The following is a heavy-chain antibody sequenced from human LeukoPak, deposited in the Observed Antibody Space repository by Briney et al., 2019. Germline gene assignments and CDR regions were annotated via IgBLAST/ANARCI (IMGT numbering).Heavy chain of an antibody. J-gene: IGHJ4*02. CDR2: IVPIFGTA. CDR1: GYSFTSYW. CDR3: ARGFRSAAIPY. V-gene: IGHV1-69*01. Sequence: KISCKGSGYSFTSYWIGWVRQMPGKGLEWMGGIVPIFGTANYAQKFQGRVTITADESTSTAYMELSSLRSEDTAVYYCARGFRSAAIPYWGQGTLVTVSS. D-gene: IGHD2-2*02.